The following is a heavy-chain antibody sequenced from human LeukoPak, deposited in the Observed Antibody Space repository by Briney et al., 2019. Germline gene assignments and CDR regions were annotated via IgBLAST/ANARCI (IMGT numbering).Heavy chain of an antibody. CDR1: GFTFSSYA. Sequence: PVGSLRLSCAASGFTFSSYAMHWVRPASAKGREGVAVISFDGRKKYYADSVQGRFTISRDNSKNTLYLQMNSLRDEDTAVYYCARDTGNWNDGRFGYWGQGTLVTVAS. CDR3: ARDTGNWNDGRFGY. J-gene: IGHJ4*02. CDR2: ISFDGRKK. D-gene: IGHD1-20*01. V-gene: IGHV3-30*04.